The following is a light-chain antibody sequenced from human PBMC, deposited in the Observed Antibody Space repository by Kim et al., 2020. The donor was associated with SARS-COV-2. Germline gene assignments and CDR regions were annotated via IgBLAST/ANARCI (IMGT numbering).Light chain of an antibody. CDR1: SSNTGFSP. CDR2: GND. CDR3: ATWDDTLSGRV. Sequence: GQRFTISCSGRSSNTGFSPVSWYHHLPRTAPKLLICGNDQRPAGVPDRFSGSKSGTSASLAISGLQSRDEGNYYCATWDDTLSGRVFGGGTQLTVL. V-gene: IGLV1-44*01. J-gene: IGLJ3*02.